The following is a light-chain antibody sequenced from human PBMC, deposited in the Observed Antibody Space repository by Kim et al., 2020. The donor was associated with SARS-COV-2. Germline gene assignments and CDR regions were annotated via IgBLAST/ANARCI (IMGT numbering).Light chain of an antibody. Sequence: CPGERATVSCRASQSVSSNYLAWYQQKPGQAPRLLIYGASSRATGIPDRFSGSGSETDFTLTISRLDPEDFAVYYCQHYGTSPLTFGGGTKVDIK. CDR3: QHYGTSPLT. J-gene: IGKJ4*01. V-gene: IGKV3-20*01. CDR1: QSVSSNY. CDR2: GAS.